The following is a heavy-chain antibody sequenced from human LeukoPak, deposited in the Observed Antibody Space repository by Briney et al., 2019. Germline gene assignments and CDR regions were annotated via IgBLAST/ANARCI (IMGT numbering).Heavy chain of an antibody. Sequence: GGSLRLSCAASGFTFSSYAMSWVRQAPGKGLEWVSAISGSGGSTYYADSVKGRFTISRNKSKNTLYLQMNSLRAEDTAVYYCAKDRGYAMVKYYYGMDVWGKGTTVTVPS. D-gene: IGHD5-18*01. CDR2: ISGSGGST. CDR1: GFTFSSYA. V-gene: IGHV3-23*01. J-gene: IGHJ6*04. CDR3: AKDRGYAMVKYYYGMDV.